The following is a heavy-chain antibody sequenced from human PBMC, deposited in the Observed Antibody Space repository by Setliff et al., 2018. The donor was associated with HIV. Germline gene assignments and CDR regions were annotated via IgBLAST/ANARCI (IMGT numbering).Heavy chain of an antibody. V-gene: IGHV4-34*01. CDR2: INHSGST. CDR3: ATGTTSIDY. CDR1: GESFNTYF. D-gene: IGHD1-26*01. J-gene: IGHJ4*02. Sequence: SETLSLTCAVYGESFNTYFWSWIRQPPGKGLEWIGQINHSGSTNYNPSLRSRVTISIGTSKNQFSLKLSSVTAADTAVYYCATGTTSIDYWAQGTLVTVSS.